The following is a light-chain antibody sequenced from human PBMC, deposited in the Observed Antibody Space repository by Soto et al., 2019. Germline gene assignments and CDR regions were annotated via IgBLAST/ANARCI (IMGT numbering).Light chain of an antibody. V-gene: IGKV3-11*01. CDR1: QSVSSY. J-gene: IGKJ4*01. Sequence: EIVLTQSPATLSLSPGERATLSCRASQSVSSYLAWYQQKPGQAPRLLIYDASNRATGIPTRFSGSGSGTAFTLSISSLEPEDFAVYYFEQRSNWLTFGEGTKVEI. CDR3: EQRSNWLT. CDR2: DAS.